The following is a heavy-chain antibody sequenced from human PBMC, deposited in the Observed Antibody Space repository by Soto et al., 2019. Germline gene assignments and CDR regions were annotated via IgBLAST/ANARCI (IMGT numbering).Heavy chain of an antibody. J-gene: IGHJ4*02. CDR1: GFTFTSYA. Sequence: GGSLRLSCAASGFTFTSYAMSCVRQAPGKGLEWVSGISGSGGSTYYADSVKGRFTISRDNSKNTLYLQMNSLRAEDTAVYYCAKESYSGRDDYWGQGTLVTVSS. V-gene: IGHV3-23*01. D-gene: IGHD5-12*01. CDR2: ISGSGGST. CDR3: AKESYSGRDDY.